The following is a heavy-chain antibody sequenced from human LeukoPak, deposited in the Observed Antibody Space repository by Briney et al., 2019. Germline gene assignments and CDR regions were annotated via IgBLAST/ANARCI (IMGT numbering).Heavy chain of an antibody. V-gene: IGHV3-23*01. CDR1: RFTFSNYA. D-gene: IGHD2-2*01. J-gene: IGHJ4*02. Sequence: GGSLRLSCAASRFTFSNYAMSWVRQAPGKGLEWVSTISDGGSTYYADSVKGRFTISRDNSKNTLYLQMNSLRAEDTAVYYCAKGGAEVNYCSRTSCLYYFDYWGQGTLVTVSS. CDR3: AKGGAEVNYCSRTSCLYYFDY. CDR2: ISDGGST.